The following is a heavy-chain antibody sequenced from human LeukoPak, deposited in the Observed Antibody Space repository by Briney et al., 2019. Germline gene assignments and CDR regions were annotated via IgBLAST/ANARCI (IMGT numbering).Heavy chain of an antibody. CDR1: GYTFTAYY. J-gene: IGHJ4*02. CDR3: ARAGLNGDYVSDS. CDR2: INPNSGSA. V-gene: IGHV1-2*06. Sequence: ASVKVSCKASGYTFTAYYVQWVRQAPGQGLEWMGRINPNSGSANYAQKFHDRVTVTRDTSISTVYMELKWLISDDTAVYYCARAGLNGDYVSDSWGQGTLVTVSS. D-gene: IGHD4-17*01.